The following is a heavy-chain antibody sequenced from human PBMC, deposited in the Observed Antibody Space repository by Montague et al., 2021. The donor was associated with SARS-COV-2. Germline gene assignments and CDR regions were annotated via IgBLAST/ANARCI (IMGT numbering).Heavy chain of an antibody. CDR2: IYYSGST. V-gene: IGHV4-59*08. Sequence: SETLSLTCTVSGVSISSYYWTWIRQPPGKGLEWIGFIYYSGSTNYNPSLKSRVTISVDTSKNQFSLKLSSVTAADTAVYYCAKQALTRYCTSTTCFGAAFDIWGQGTIVTASS. CDR3: AKQALTRYCTSTTCFGAAFDI. D-gene: IGHD2-2*01. CDR1: GVSISSYY. J-gene: IGHJ3*02.